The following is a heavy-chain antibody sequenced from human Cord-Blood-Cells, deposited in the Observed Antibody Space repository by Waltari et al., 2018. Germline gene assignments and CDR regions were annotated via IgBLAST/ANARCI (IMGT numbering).Heavy chain of an antibody. Sequence: QVQLVESGGGVVQPGGSLRLSCAASGFTFSSDGMQWGRQAPGKGLEWVAFIRYDGSNKYYADSVNGRFTISRDNSKNTLYLQMNSLRAEDTAVYYCATSTLGVFDYWGQGTLVTVSS. CDR2: IRYDGSNK. J-gene: IGHJ4*02. V-gene: IGHV3-30*02. CDR1: GFTFSSDG. D-gene: IGHD1-26*01. CDR3: ATSTLGVFDY.